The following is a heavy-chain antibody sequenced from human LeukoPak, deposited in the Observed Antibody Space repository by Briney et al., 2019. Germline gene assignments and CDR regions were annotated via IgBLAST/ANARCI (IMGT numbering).Heavy chain of an antibody. D-gene: IGHD3-3*01. CDR1: GFTFSSYS. CDR2: ISSSSSYI. CDR3: ARADTIFGVVIDY. V-gene: IGHV3-21*01. Sequence: PGGSLRLSCAASGFTFSSYSMNWVRQAPGKGLEWVSSISSSSSYIYYADSVKGRFTISRDNAMNSLYLQMNSLRAEDTAVYYCARADTIFGVVIDYWGQGTLVTVSS. J-gene: IGHJ4*02.